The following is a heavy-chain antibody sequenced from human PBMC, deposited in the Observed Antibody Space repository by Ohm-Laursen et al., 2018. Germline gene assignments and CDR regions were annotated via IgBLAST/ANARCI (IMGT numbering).Heavy chain of an antibody. V-gene: IGHV3-33*01. J-gene: IGHJ4*02. CDR3: ARGGFVVVTALDY. Sequence: SLRLSCTATGFTFSSYGMHWVRQAPGKGLEWVVVIWYDGSNKYYADSVKGRFTISRDNSKNTLYLQMNSLRAEDTAVYYCARGGFVVVTALDYWGQGTLVTVSS. CDR2: IWYDGSNK. CDR1: GFTFSSYG. D-gene: IGHD2-21*02.